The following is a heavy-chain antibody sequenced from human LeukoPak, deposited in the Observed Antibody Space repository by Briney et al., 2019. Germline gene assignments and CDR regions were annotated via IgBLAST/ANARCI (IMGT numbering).Heavy chain of an antibody. CDR1: GFTFSSCS. CDR2: ISSSSTTR. CDR3: ARDPHIAAAGTIFDY. V-gene: IGHV3-48*02. Sequence: GGSLRHSCVVSGFTFSSCSMNWVRQAPGKGLEWVSYISSSSTTRYYADSVKGRFTISRDNAKNSLYLQMNGLRDEDSAVYYCARDPHIAAAGTIFDYWGQGTLVTVSS. J-gene: IGHJ4*02. D-gene: IGHD6-13*01.